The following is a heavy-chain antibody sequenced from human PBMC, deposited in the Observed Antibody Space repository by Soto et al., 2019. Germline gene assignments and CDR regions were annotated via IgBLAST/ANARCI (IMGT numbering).Heavy chain of an antibody. J-gene: IGHJ6*03. CDR2: ISSNGVGT. CDR3: ARRARPDFYYMDV. Sequence: AGGSQRLSCTASGFTPRGYAMDWVRPAPGKGLEYVSGISSNGVGTYYANSVQGRFTISRDNSKNTVYLQMGSLRPEDMAVYYCARRARPDFYYMDVWGKGTTVTVSS. V-gene: IGHV3-64*01. D-gene: IGHD6-6*01. CDR1: GFTPRGYA.